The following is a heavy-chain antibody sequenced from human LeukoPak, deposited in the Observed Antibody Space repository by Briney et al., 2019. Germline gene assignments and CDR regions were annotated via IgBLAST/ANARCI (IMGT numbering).Heavy chain of an antibody. CDR2: IYYSGST. J-gene: IGHJ4*02. CDR1: GGSISSYY. V-gene: IGHV4-59*01. Sequence: PSETLSLTCTVSGGSISSYYWSWIRQPPGKGLEWIGYIYYSGSTNYNPSLKSRVTISVDTSKNQFSLKLSSVTAADTAVYYCAREGCSYGPADYWGQGTLVTVSS. D-gene: IGHD5-18*01. CDR3: AREGCSYGPADY.